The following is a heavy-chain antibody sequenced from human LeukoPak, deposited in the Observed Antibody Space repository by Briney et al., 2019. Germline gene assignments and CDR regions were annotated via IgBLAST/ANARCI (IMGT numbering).Heavy chain of an antibody. D-gene: IGHD3-10*01. CDR1: GYTFTSYA. J-gene: IGHJ4*02. CDR2: INAGNGNT. Sequence: ASVKVSCKASGYTFTSYAMHWVRQAPGQRLEWMGWINAGNGNTKYSQKFQGRVTITRDTSASTAYMELSSLRSEDTAVYYCARGGSVLGYYYGSGSYNDWGQGTLVTVSS. CDR3: ARGGSVLGYYYGSGSYND. V-gene: IGHV1-3*01.